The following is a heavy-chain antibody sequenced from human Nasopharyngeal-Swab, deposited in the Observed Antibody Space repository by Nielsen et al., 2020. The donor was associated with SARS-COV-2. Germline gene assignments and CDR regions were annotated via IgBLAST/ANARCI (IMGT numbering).Heavy chain of an antibody. V-gene: IGHV1-8*01. CDR1: GYTFTSYD. Sequence: ASVKVSCKASGYTFTSYDINWVRQATGQGLEWMGWMNPNSGNTGYAQKFQGRVTMTRNTSISTAYMELGSLRSEDTAVYYCARLGASSRMGTMIVVALYYFDYWGQGTLVTVSS. CDR2: MNPNSGNT. D-gene: IGHD3-22*01. J-gene: IGHJ4*02. CDR3: ARLGASSRMGTMIVVALYYFDY.